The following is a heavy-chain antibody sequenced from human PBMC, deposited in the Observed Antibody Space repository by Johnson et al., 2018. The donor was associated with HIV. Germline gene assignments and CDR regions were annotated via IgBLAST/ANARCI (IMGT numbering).Heavy chain of an antibody. D-gene: IGHD6-19*01. CDR1: GFTFDDYG. CDR3: ARDNGAVAGPEGAFDI. CDR2: INWNGGST. Sequence: VQLVESGGGWVQPGRSLRVSCAASGFTFDDYGMSWVRQTPGKGLEWVAGINWNGGSTGYADSVKGRFTISRDNAKNSLYLQMNSLRAEDTAVYYCARDNGAVAGPEGAFDIWGQGTMVTVSS. J-gene: IGHJ3*02. V-gene: IGHV3-20*04.